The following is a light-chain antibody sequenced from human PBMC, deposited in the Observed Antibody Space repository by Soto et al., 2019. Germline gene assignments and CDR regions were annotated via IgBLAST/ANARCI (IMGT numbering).Light chain of an antibody. J-gene: IGLJ2*01. CDR2: DVT. Sequence: QSALTQPPSASGSPGQSVTISCTGTSSDVGGYNFVSWYQQHPGKAPKLMIYDVTARPSGVPDRVSGSKSGNTASLTVSGLQGEDEADYYCTSYAGSNIPVLFGGGTKLTVL. CDR3: TSYAGSNIPVL. V-gene: IGLV2-8*01. CDR1: SSDVGGYNF.